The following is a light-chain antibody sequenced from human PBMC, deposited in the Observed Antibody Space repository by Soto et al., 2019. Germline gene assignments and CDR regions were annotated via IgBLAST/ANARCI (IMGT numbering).Light chain of an antibody. Sequence: ETVWTQSPGTLYFSPGERATLSCRASQSVGNSHVAWYQQRRGLPPRLLIYGASNRAPGIPDRFSGSGSGADFTLTISRLEPEDFAVYFCQQYGNSPPGTFGQGTRL. CDR1: QSVGNSH. CDR3: QQYGNSPPGT. CDR2: GAS. V-gene: IGKV3-20*01. J-gene: IGKJ5*01.